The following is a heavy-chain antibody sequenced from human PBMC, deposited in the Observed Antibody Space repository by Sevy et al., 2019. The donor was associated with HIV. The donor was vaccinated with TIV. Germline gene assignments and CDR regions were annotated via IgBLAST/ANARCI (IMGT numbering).Heavy chain of an antibody. Sequence: GGSLRLSCAASGFSLETYWMNWVRQAPGKPLKWVASIKEDDTVKYYVDSVKGRFTISRDNGRNLVYLIMNNLRVEDTALYYCVRAIQAEGSFWGQGTLVTVSS. CDR3: VRAIQAEGSF. CDR1: GFSLETYW. V-gene: IGHV3-7*04. D-gene: IGHD2-2*02. CDR2: IKEDDTVK. J-gene: IGHJ4*02.